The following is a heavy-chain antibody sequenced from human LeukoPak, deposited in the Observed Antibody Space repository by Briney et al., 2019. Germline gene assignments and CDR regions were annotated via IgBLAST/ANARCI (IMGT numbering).Heavy chain of an antibody. D-gene: IGHD4-17*01. J-gene: IGHJ4*02. Sequence: PGGSLRLSCAASGFTFSSYGMHWVRQAPGKGLEWVAVIWYDGSNKYYADSVKGRFTISRDNAKNSLYLQMNSLRAEDTALYYCAKGYYGKEYYFDYWGQGTLVTVSS. V-gene: IGHV3-33*03. CDR3: AKGYYGKEYYFDY. CDR1: GFTFSSYG. CDR2: IWYDGSNK.